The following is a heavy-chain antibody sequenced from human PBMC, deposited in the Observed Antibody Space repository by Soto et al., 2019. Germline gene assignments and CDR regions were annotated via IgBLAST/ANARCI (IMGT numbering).Heavy chain of an antibody. Sequence: WGSLRLSCAASGFTFSSYAMHWVRQAPGKGLEWVAVISYDGSNKYYADSVKGRFTISRDNSKNTLYLQMNSLRAEDTAVYYCARDRPFTTGVYYYYGMDVWGQGTTVTVSS. V-gene: IGHV3-30-3*01. D-gene: IGHD3-3*01. CDR3: ARDRPFTTGVYYYYGMDV. CDR1: GFTFSSYA. CDR2: ISYDGSNK. J-gene: IGHJ6*02.